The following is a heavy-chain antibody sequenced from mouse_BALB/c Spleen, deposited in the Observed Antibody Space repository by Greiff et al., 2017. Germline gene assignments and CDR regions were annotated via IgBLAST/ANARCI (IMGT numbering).Heavy chain of an antibody. Sequence: QVQLQQSGAELARPGASVKLSCKASGYTFTSYWMQWVKQRPGQGLEWIGAIYPGDGDTRYTQKFKGKATLTADKSSSTAYMQLSSFASEDSAVYYCAIRGEGLDDWGQGTTLTVSS. CDR1: GYTFTSYW. CDR3: AIRGEGLDD. J-gene: IGHJ2*01. CDR2: IYPGDGDT. D-gene: IGHD3-3*01. V-gene: IGHV1-87*01.